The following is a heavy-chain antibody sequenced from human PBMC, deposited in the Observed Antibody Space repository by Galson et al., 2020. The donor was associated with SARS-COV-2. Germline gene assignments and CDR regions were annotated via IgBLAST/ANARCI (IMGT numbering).Heavy chain of an antibody. J-gene: IGHJ3*02. CDR3: ARIGPTAGAFYAFDI. CDR1: GDSISSHTW. Sequence: SETLSLTCAVSGDSISSHTWWSWVRQYPGKGLEWIGEIHHSGSTNYNPSLKSRVTISVDKSQNQFSLNLRSMTAADTAVYFCARIGPTAGAFYAFDIWGQGTMVTVSS. CDR2: IHHSGST. D-gene: IGHD6-13*01. V-gene: IGHV4-4*02.